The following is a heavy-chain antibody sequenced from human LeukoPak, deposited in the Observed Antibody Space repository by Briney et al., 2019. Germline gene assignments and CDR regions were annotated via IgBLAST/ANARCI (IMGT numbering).Heavy chain of an antibody. V-gene: IGHV4-30-4*08. Sequence: SETLSLTCTVSGGSISSGDYYRSWIRQPPGKGLEWIGYIYYSGSTYYNPSLKSRVTISVDTSKNQFSLKLSSVTAADTAVYYCARGGYDYGGNSEKRYYYYYMDVWGKGTTVTVSS. CDR2: IYYSGST. J-gene: IGHJ6*03. CDR3: ARGGYDYGGNSEKRYYYYYMDV. D-gene: IGHD4-23*01. CDR1: GGSISSGDYY.